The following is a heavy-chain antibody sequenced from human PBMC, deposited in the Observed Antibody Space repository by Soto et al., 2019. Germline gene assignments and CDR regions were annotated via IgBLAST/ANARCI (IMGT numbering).Heavy chain of an antibody. CDR2: TAYTGTT. J-gene: IGHJ5*02. V-gene: IGHV4-59*02. CDR1: GGSVTSYH. Sequence: SATLALTWFVSGGSVTSYHGSCILQIPGKGLEWIHYTAYTGTTNYNPSLKRRFTISIDATKKQTSLKLTSTTPADTAFYYRETDPNPGFTVAIDPWRQGTMV. CDR3: ETDPNPGFTVAIDP. D-gene: IGHD5-12*01.